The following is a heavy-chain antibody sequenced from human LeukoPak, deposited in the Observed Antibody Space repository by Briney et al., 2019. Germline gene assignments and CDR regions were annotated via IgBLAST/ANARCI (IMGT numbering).Heavy chain of an antibody. CDR2: IKQDGIEK. D-gene: IGHD2-21*02. CDR3: ARALGVTPPYYFSYGTDV. Sequence: PGGSLRLSCAASGFTFSSYWMTWVRQAPGKGLEWVANIKQDGIEKYYVDSVKGRFTISRDNAENSMYLQMNSLRAEGTAVYFCARALGVTPPYYFSYGTDVWGKGATVTVSS. J-gene: IGHJ6*04. V-gene: IGHV3-7*03. CDR1: GFTFSSYW.